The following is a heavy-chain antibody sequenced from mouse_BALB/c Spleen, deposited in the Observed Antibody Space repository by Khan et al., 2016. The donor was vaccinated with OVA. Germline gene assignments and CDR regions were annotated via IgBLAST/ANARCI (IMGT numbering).Heavy chain of an antibody. CDR3: ARMKAYWYFDL. V-gene: IGHV9-3-1*01. Sequence: QIQLVQSGPELKKPGETVKISCKASGYTFTNYGMNWVKQAPGKGLKWMGWINTYTGEPTYADDFKGRFAFSLETSASTAYLQINNLKNEDTAKYYCARMKAYWYFDLWGAGTTVTVSS. CDR1: GYTFTNYG. J-gene: IGHJ1*01. CDR2: INTYTGEP.